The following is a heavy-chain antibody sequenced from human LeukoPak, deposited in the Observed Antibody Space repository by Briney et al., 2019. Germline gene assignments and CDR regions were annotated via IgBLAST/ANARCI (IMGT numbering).Heavy chain of an antibody. J-gene: IGHJ3*02. V-gene: IGHV1-8*01. CDR2: MNPNSGNT. Sequence: REASVKVSCKASGYTFTSYDINWVRQATGQGLEWMGWMNPNSGNTGYAQKFQGRVTMTRNTSISTAYMELSSLRSEDTAVYYCARGRGGYCGGDCYSDDAFDIWGQGTMVTVSS. CDR3: ARGRGGYCGGDCYSDDAFDI. D-gene: IGHD2-21*02. CDR1: GYTFTSYD.